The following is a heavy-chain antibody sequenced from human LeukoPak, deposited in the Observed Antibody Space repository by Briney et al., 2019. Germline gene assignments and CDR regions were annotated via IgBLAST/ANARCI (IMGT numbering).Heavy chain of an antibody. CDR3: ARDSDYDILTGYFDY. CDR1: GGTFSKYP. V-gene: IGHV1-18*01. Sequence: GASVKVSCKTSGGTFSKYPLSWVRQAPGQGLEWMGWISAYNGNTNYAQKLQGRVTMTTDTSTSTAYMELRSLRSDDTAVYYCARDSDYDILTGYFDYWGQGTLVTVSS. J-gene: IGHJ4*02. D-gene: IGHD3-9*01. CDR2: ISAYNGNT.